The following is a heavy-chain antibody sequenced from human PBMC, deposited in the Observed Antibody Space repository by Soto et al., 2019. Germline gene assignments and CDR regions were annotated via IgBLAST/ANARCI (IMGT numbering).Heavy chain of an antibody. CDR3: ARRFCSDSYCSYFDY. D-gene: IGHD2-15*01. CDR1: GGSFRGYF. Sequence: PSETLSLTCAVYGGSFRGYFWSWIRQPPGKGLEWIGEINHSGITSYSPSLGSRVTTSVDTPKNQFSLRLRSVTDADTAIYYCARRFCSDSYCSYFDYWGRGTLVTVSS. V-gene: IGHV4-34*10. CDR2: INHSGIT. J-gene: IGHJ4*02.